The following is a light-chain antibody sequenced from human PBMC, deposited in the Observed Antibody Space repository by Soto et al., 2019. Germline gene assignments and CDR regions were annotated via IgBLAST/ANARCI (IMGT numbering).Light chain of an antibody. Sequence: SYELTQPLSVSVALGQTARITCGGNNIGSKNVHWYQQKPGQATVLVIYRDSKRPSGIPERFSGSNSGNTATLTISRAQAGDEADYYCQVWDSSTARVFGGGTKLTVL. CDR1: NIGSKN. CDR2: RDS. V-gene: IGLV3-9*01. J-gene: IGLJ2*01. CDR3: QVWDSSTARV.